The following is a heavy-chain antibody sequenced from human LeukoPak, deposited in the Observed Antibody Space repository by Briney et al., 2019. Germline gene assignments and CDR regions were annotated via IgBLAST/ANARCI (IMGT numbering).Heavy chain of an antibody. J-gene: IGHJ4*02. Sequence: SETLSLTCTVSGGSIRSSYWSWIRQPPGKGLEWIGYMYYSGSTKYNPSLKSRVTMSVDTSQNQFSLKLSSVSAADTAVYHCARVSVSGYGYYYFDYWGQGTLVTVSS. CDR3: ARVSVSGYGYYYFDY. D-gene: IGHD5-12*01. V-gene: IGHV4-59*01. CDR1: GGSIRSSY. CDR2: MYYSGST.